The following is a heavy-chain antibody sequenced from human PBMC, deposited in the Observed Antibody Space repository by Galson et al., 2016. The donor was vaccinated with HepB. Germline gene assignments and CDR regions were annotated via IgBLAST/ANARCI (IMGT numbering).Heavy chain of an antibody. CDR3: AREPVRLDDLLTGPPKNPDY. CDR1: GFTFSGYG. J-gene: IGHJ4*02. D-gene: IGHD3-9*01. Sequence: LRLSCAASGFTFSGYGMHWVRQAPGKGLEWVAGLWNDGSVKYYADSVKGRFTISRDNSRDTLHLQMDTLRGEDTAVYYCAREPVRLDDLLTGPPKNPDYWGQGTLVTVSS. V-gene: IGHV3-33*01. CDR2: LWNDGSVK.